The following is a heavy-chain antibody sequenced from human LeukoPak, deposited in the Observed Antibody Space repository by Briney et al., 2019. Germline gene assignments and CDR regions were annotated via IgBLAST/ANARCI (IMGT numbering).Heavy chain of an antibody. CDR2: ISYDGSNK. CDR3: AKVGDYYDSSGRNYFDY. V-gene: IGHV3-30*04. CDR1: GFTFSSYA. Sequence: QPGGSLRLSCAASGFTFSSYAMHWVRQAPGKGLEWVAVISYDGSNKYYADSVKGRFTISRDNSKNTLYLQMNSLRAEDTAVYYCAKVGDYYDSSGRNYFDYWGQGTLVTVSS. D-gene: IGHD3-22*01. J-gene: IGHJ4*02.